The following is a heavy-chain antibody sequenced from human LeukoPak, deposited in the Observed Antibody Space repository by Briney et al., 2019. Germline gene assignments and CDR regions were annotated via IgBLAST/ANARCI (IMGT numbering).Heavy chain of an antibody. CDR1: GGTFSSYA. D-gene: IGHD3-10*01. V-gene: IGHV1-69*13. J-gene: IGHJ4*02. Sequence: VASVKVSCKASGGTFSSYAISWVRQAPGQGLEWMGRIIPIFGTANYAQKFQGRVTITADESTSTAYMELSSPRSEDTAVYYCATEGGRSYYFYWGQGTLVTVSS. CDR2: IIPIFGTA. CDR3: ATEGGRSYYFY.